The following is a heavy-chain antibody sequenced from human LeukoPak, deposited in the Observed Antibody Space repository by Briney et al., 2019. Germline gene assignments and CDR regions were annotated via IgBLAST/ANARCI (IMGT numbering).Heavy chain of an antibody. D-gene: IGHD2-2*01. CDR1: GFTFSSYA. V-gene: IGHV3-23*01. CDR3: ARDAYCTSASCRRGFDS. CDR2: ISGSGYNT. Sequence: SGGSLRLSCAVSGFTFSSYAISWVRQAPGTGLQWVSAISGSGYNTYYADSVKGRFTISRDNSKSTLYLQMDSLRAEDTAVYYCARDAYCTSASCRRGFDSCGQGTLVTVSS. J-gene: IGHJ4*02.